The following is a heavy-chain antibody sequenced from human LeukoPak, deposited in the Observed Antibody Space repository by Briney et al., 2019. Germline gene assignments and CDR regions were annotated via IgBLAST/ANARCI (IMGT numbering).Heavy chain of an antibody. CDR2: IIPIFGTA. Sequence: SVKVSCKASGGTFSSYAISWVRQAPGQGLEWMGGIIPIFGTASYAQKFQGRVTITADESTSTAYMELSSLRSEDTAVYYCASAYYGDYVRVDYWGQGTLVTVSS. CDR1: GGTFSSYA. CDR3: ASAYYGDYVRVDY. D-gene: IGHD4-17*01. J-gene: IGHJ4*02. V-gene: IGHV1-69*01.